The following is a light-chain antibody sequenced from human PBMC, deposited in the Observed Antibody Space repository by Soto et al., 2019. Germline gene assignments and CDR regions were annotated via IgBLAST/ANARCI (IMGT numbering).Light chain of an antibody. CDR3: SSYISSSIDYV. CDR2: EVS. Sequence: QSALTQPASMSGSRTQSITISCTATSSDIGGYNYVSWYQQHPGKAPKLMIYEVSNRPSGVSNRFSGSKSGNTASLTISGLQAEDEADYYCSSYISSSIDYVFGTGTKVTVL. J-gene: IGLJ1*01. CDR1: SSDIGGYNY. V-gene: IGLV2-14*01.